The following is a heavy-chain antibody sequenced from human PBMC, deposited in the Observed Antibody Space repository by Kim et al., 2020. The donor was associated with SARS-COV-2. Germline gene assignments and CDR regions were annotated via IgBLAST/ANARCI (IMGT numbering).Heavy chain of an antibody. Sequence: GGSLRLSCAASGFKFSSYALSWVRQAPGRGLEWLSAITDDGRRTYYADSVKGRFTNSRGNSKNTLYLQMNSLRVEDTALYYFANRCGGDCHDAYDRWGQG. V-gene: IGHV3-23*01. J-gene: IGHJ3*02. CDR2: ITDDGRRT. CDR1: GFKFSSYA. D-gene: IGHD2-21*01. CDR3: ANRCGGDCHDAYDR.